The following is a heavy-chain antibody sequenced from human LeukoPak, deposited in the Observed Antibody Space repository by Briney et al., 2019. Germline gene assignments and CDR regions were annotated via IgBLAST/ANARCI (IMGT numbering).Heavy chain of an antibody. CDR3: ARGPSGVDYYYMDV. V-gene: IGHV1-8*02. Sequence: ASVKVSCKASGYTFTGYYMHWVRQAPGQGLEWMGWMNPNSGSTAYAQKFQGTVTLTRDTSMSTAYMELSGLRSEDTAVYYCARGPSGVDYYYMDVWGKGTTVTISS. CDR2: MNPNSGST. CDR1: GYTFTGYY. J-gene: IGHJ6*03. D-gene: IGHD6-25*01.